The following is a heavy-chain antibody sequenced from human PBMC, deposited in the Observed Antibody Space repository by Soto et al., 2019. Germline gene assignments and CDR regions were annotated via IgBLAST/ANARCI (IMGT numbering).Heavy chain of an antibody. CDR3: AKNGCSYPACYPYYYYVDV. Sequence: EVQLLESGGGLVQPGGSLRLSCAASGFRLSDSAVSWVRQAPGNGLEWVSSLTVTGDSAFYSDSVKGRFTISRDISKSTLYLQMNSLRDEDTAVYYCAKNGCSYPACYPYYYYVDVWGRGTTVTVSS. V-gene: IGHV3-23*01. J-gene: IGHJ6*03. CDR2: LTVTGDSA. CDR1: GFRLSDSA. D-gene: IGHD2-15*01.